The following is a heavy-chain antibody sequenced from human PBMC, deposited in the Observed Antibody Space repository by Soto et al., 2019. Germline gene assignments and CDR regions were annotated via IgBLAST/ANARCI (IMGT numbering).Heavy chain of an antibody. V-gene: IGHV3-48*03. Sequence: LRLSCAASGFTFSRFELHWVRQAPGKGLEWISYISSSGSTAYYASSVEGRFTISRDNANNSVYLQMDSLRAEDTALYYCTRAAWFPYLSFYWGQGALVTVSS. D-gene: IGHD3-10*01. J-gene: IGHJ4*02. CDR3: TRAAWFPYLSFY. CDR2: ISSSGSTA. CDR1: GFTFSRFE.